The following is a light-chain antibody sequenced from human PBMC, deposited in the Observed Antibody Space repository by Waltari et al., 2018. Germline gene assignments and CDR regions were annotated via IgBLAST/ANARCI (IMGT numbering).Light chain of an antibody. J-gene: IGLJ1*01. Sequence: QSALTQPASVSGSPGQSITISCTGTSSDVGGYKYPSWYQHHPGKAPKLIIYEVTKRPSGVSGNYSGCQSAHTASLTISGLQAEDEANDYCASYTSSDTFVFGTGTEVTVL. CDR2: EVT. V-gene: IGLV2-14*01. CDR3: ASYTSSDTFV. CDR1: SSDVGGYKY.